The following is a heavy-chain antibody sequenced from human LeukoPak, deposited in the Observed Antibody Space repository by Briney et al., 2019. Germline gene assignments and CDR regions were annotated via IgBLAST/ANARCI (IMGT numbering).Heavy chain of an antibody. Sequence: GESLRLSCAASGFTFSSYAMSWVRQAPGKGLEWVSAISGSGGSTYYADSVKGRFTISRDNSKNTLYLQMNSLRAEDTAVYYCAKDKYYYYYGMDVWGQGTTVTVSS. V-gene: IGHV3-23*01. CDR2: ISGSGGST. CDR3: AKDKYYYYYGMDV. J-gene: IGHJ6*02. CDR1: GFTFSSYA.